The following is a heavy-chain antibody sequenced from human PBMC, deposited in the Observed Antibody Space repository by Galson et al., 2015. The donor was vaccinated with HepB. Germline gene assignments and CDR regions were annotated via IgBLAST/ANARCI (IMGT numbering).Heavy chain of an antibody. V-gene: IGHV3-48*01. CDR1: GFTFSSYS. CDR3: ARYTDHFDY. CDR2: ISSSSSTI. J-gene: IGHJ4*02. D-gene: IGHD5-18*01. Sequence: SLRLSCAASGFTFSSYSMNWVRQAPGKGLEWVSYISSSSSTIYYADSVKGRFTISRDNAKNSLYLQMNSLRAEDTAVYYCARYTDHFDYWGQGTLVTVSS.